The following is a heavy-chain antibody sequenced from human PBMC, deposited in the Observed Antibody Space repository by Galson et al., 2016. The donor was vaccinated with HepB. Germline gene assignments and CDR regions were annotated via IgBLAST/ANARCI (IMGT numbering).Heavy chain of an antibody. D-gene: IGHD3-10*01. V-gene: IGHV4-39*01. J-gene: IGHJ4*02. Sequence: EPLSLTCTVSGGSVSSTTYYWGWIRQPPGKGLEWIGNTFYSGRTYYNPSLKSRLTISVDPSKNQFSLRLRSVTAADTAVYYCARQRRFGTWDEIDYWGQGTLVTVSS. CDR2: TFYSGRT. CDR1: GGSVSSTTYY. CDR3: ARQRRFGTWDEIDY.